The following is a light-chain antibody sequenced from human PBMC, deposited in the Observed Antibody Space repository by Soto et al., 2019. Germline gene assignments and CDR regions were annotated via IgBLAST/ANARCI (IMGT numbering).Light chain of an antibody. J-gene: IGKJ1*01. CDR2: DTS. V-gene: IGKV3D-15*01. CDR3: QQYNNWPSVT. CDR1: QTVRNN. Sequence: EFVLTQSPGTLSLSPGERATLSCRASQTVRNNYLAWYQQKPGQAPRLLIYDTSNRATGIPARFSGSGSGTDFTLTISSLQSEDFAVYFCQQYNNWPSVTVGQGTKVDIK.